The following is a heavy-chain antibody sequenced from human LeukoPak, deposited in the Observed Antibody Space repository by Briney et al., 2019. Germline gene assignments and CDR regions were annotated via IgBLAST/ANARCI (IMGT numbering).Heavy chain of an antibody. D-gene: IGHD3-22*01. V-gene: IGHV4-31*03. J-gene: IGHJ4*02. Sequence: PSETLSLTCTVSGGSISSGGYYWSWIRQHPGKGLEWIGYIYYSGSTYYNPSLKSRVTISVDTSKNQFSLKLSSVTAADTAVYYCARGDDYYDSSGLDYWGQGTLVTVSS. CDR1: GGSISSGGYY. CDR3: ARGDDYYDSSGLDY. CDR2: IYYSGST.